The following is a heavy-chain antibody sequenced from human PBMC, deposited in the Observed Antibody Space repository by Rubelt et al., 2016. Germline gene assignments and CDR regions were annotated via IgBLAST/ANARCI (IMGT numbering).Heavy chain of an antibody. CDR2: IYSGGST. CDR3: ARSPREPYSLRGAFDI. Sequence: EVQLVESGGGLIQPGGSLRLSCAASGFTVSSNYMSWVRQAPGKGLEWVSVIYSGGSTYYADSVKGRFTISRDNSQNTLYLQMNSLRAEDTAVYYCARSPREPYSLRGAFDIWGQGTMVTVSS. D-gene: IGHD5-18*01. V-gene: IGHV3-53*01. J-gene: IGHJ3*02. CDR1: GFTVSSNY.